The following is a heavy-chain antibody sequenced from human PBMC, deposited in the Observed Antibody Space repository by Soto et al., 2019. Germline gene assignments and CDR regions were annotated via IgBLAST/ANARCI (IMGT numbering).Heavy chain of an antibody. CDR2: IIPIFGTA. V-gene: IGHV1-69*13. Sequence: SVKVSCKASGGTFSSYAISWVRQAPGQGLEWMGGIIPIFGTANYAQKFQGRVTITPDESTSTAYMELSSLRSEDTAVYYCAKGYSSGWFNWFDPWGQGTLVTVS. CDR1: GGTFSSYA. J-gene: IGHJ5*02. CDR3: AKGYSSGWFNWFDP. D-gene: IGHD6-19*01.